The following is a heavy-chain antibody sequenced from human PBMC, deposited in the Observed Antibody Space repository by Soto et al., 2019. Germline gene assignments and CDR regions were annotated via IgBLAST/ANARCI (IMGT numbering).Heavy chain of an antibody. CDR3: ARDQRVGATVPYYYYGMDV. Sequence: PSETLSLTCTVSGGSVSSGSYYWSWIRQPPGKGLEWIGYIYYSGSTSYNPSLKSRVTISVDTSKNQFSLKLSSVTAADTAVYYCARDQRVGATVPYYYYGMDVWGQGTTVTVSS. CDR1: GGSVSSGSYY. V-gene: IGHV4-61*01. J-gene: IGHJ6*02. D-gene: IGHD1-26*01. CDR2: IYYSGST.